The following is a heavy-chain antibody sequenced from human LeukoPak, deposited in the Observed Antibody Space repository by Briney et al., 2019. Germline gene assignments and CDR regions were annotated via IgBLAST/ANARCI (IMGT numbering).Heavy chain of an antibody. CDR3: ATQTYALFDY. Sequence: PGGSLRLSCVASGFTFSSHRMSWVRQAPGKGLEWVGNIKQDGSDKYHADSVKGRFTISRDNAKNSLYLQMSSLRAEDTAVYYCATQTYALFDYWGQGTLVTVSS. D-gene: IGHD2-2*01. CDR1: GFTFSSHR. CDR2: IKQDGSDK. V-gene: IGHV3-7*03. J-gene: IGHJ4*02.